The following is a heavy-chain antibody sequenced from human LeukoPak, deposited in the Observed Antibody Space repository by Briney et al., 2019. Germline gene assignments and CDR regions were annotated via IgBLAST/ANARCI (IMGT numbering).Heavy chain of an antibody. J-gene: IGHJ4*02. CDR1: GFTFSSYA. D-gene: IGHD4-17*01. Sequence: GGSLRLSCAASGFTFSSYAMSWVRQAPGKGLEWVLAISGSGGSTYYADSVKGRFTISRDNSKNTLYLQMNSLRAEDTAVYYCAKSSTVTTLIFYFDYWGQGTLVTVSS. V-gene: IGHV3-23*01. CDR3: AKSSTVTTLIFYFDY. CDR2: ISGSGGST.